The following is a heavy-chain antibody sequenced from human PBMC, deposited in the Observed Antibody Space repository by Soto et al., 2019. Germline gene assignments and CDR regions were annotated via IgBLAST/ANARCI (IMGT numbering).Heavy chain of an antibody. Sequence: GGSLRLSCAASGFTFSSYSMNWVRQAPGKGLEWVSSISGSGNYTHYADFLRGRFTISRDNAKTSLYLQMNSLRAEDTAVYYCAREGVNNYNEYYFDSWGQGTVVTVSS. D-gene: IGHD4-4*01. CDR1: GFTFSSYS. J-gene: IGHJ4*02. CDR3: AREGVNNYNEYYFDS. V-gene: IGHV3-21*01. CDR2: ISGSGNYT.